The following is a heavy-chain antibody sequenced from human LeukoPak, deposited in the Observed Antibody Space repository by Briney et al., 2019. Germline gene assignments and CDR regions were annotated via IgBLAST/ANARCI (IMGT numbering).Heavy chain of an antibody. Sequence: SGGSLRLSCAASGFTFSSYSMHWVRQAPGKGLEWVSSISDSSSYIYYADSVKGRFTISRDNAKNSLNLRMNSLRAEDTAMYYCASPALGQVTMKPWGQGTLVTVSS. CDR2: ISDSSSYI. V-gene: IGHV3-21*01. CDR1: GFTFSSYS. CDR3: ASPALGQVTMKP. D-gene: IGHD3-22*01. J-gene: IGHJ5*02.